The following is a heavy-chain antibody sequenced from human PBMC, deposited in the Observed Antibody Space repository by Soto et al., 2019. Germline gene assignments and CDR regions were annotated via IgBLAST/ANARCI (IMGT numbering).Heavy chain of an antibody. V-gene: IGHV4-61*01. CDR1: GDSVSSGSYF. J-gene: IGHJ4*02. CDR2: IYYSGST. Sequence: QVQLQESGPGLVKPSETLSLTCIVSGDSVSSGSYFWYWIRQPPGKGLEWIGYIYYSGSTSYNPSLKSRVTISVDTSKNQFPLRLRSVTAADTAVYYGARASDPTSSWPSLDYWGQGALVTVSS. CDR3: ARASDPTSSWPSLDY. D-gene: IGHD6-13*01.